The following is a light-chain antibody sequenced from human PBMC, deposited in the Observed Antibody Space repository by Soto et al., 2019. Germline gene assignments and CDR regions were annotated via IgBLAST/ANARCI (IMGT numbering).Light chain of an antibody. CDR2: AAS. V-gene: IGKV1-39*01. J-gene: IGKJ1*01. CDR3: QQTASAPLWT. Sequence: DIQMTQSPTSLSASVGDRVTISCRASQRIGTYLAWYQQKPGKAPRLLISAASSVQSGVPPRFSGSGSGTDFILTISSLRHEDIATYYCQQTASAPLWTFGQGTKVEIK. CDR1: QRIGTY.